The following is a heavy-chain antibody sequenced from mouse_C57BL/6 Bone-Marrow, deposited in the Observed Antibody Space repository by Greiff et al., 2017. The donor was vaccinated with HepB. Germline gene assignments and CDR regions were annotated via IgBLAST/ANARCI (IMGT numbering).Heavy chain of an antibody. J-gene: IGHJ1*03. CDR2: ISNLAYSI. Sequence: EVMLVESGGGLVQPGGSLKLSCAASGFTFSDYGMAWVRQAPRKGPEWVAFISNLAYSIYYADTVTGRFTISRENAKNTLYLEMSSLRSEDTAMYYCARGGPTIVTTWYFDVWGTGTTVTVSS. CDR3: ARGGPTIVTTWYFDV. D-gene: IGHD2-5*01. V-gene: IGHV5-15*04. CDR1: GFTFSDYG.